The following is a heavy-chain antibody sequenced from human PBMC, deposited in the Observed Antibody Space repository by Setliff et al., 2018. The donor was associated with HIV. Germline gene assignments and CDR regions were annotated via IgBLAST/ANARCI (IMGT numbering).Heavy chain of an antibody. V-gene: IGHV4-4*02. CDR2: IYHSGTT. Sequence: SETLSLTCAVSGGAIDDINWWNWVRQSPGKGLEWIGEIYHSGTTNYNPSLKSRVTISVDKSKNQFSLKLTSVTAADTAVYYCVRDGGSTSWNFLYYYGMDVWGQGTTVTVSS. CDR3: VRDGGSTSWNFLYYYGMDV. CDR1: GGAIDDINW. J-gene: IGHJ6*02. D-gene: IGHD2-2*01.